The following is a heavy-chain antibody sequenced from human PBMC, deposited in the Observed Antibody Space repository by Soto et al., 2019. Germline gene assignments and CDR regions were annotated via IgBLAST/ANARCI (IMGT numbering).Heavy chain of an antibody. CDR3: ARRSGYYSYYFDY. D-gene: IGHD3-3*01. CDR1: GYTFTSYY. CDR2: INPNSGGT. J-gene: IGHJ4*02. Sequence: GASVKVSCKASGYTFTSYYMHWVRQAPGQGLEWMGWINPNSGGTNYAQKFQGWVTMTRDTSISTAYMELSRLRSDDTAVYYCARRSGYYSYYFDYWGQGTLVTVS. V-gene: IGHV1-2*04.